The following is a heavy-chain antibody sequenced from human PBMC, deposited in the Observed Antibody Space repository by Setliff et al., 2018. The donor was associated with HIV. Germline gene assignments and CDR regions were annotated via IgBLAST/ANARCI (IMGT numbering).Heavy chain of an antibody. CDR1: GDSIGTTTYY. D-gene: IGHD3-10*01. CDR2: IYFSGSA. Sequence: SETLSLTCTVSGDSIGTTTYYWGWIRQSPEKGLEWIGSIYFSGSAYYNPSLESRVTISVDTSKNQFSLKLNSVTAADTAVYYCARMSCSDQTCYFFDFWGQGALVTVSS. J-gene: IGHJ4*02. V-gene: IGHV4-39*01. CDR3: ARMSCSDQTCYFFDF.